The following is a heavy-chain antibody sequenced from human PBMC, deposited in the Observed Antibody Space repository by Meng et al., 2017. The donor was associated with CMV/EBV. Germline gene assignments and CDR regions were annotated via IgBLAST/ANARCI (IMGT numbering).Heavy chain of an antibody. CDR1: GGSISSSNW. V-gene: IGHV4-4*02. D-gene: IGHD6-6*01. CDR2: IYFGGNT. CDR3: ARDIGGRRIAARPDY. J-gene: IGHJ4*02. Sequence: SETLSLTCAVSGGSISSSNWWSWVRQPPGKGLEWIGSIYFGGNTYYNPSLKSRVTISIDTSKNQFSLRLSSVTAADTAVYYCARDIGGRRIAARPDYWGQGTLVTVSS.